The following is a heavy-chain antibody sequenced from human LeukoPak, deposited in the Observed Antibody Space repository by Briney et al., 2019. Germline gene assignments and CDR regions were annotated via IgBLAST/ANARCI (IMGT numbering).Heavy chain of an antibody. D-gene: IGHD3-22*01. Sequence: PSETLSLTCTVSGASISSYYWGWIRQPPGKGPEWIGNIYYSGSTYYNPSLKSRVTISVDTSKNQFSLKLTSVTAADTAVYYCARLSHYSDSSGYYLGSYYFDYWGQGTLVTVSS. J-gene: IGHJ4*02. V-gene: IGHV4-39*01. CDR1: GASISSYY. CDR2: IYYSGST. CDR3: ARLSHYSDSSGYYLGSYYFDY.